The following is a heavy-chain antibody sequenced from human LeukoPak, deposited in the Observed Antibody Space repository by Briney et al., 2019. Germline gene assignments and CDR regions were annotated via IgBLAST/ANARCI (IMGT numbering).Heavy chain of an antibody. Sequence: GGSLRLSCAASGFTFSSYWMHWVRQAPGKGLVWVSRINSDGSSTTYADSVKGRFTISRDNAKNTLFLQMNSLRADDTAVYYCAGISSHNWIDPWGQGTLVTVSS. J-gene: IGHJ5*02. CDR2: INSDGSST. CDR1: GFTFSSYW. CDR3: AGISSHNWIDP. D-gene: IGHD6-13*01. V-gene: IGHV3-74*01.